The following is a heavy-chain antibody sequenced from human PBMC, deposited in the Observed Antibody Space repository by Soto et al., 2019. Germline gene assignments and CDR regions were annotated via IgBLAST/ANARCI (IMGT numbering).Heavy chain of an antibody. J-gene: IGHJ4*02. D-gene: IGHD6-13*01. V-gene: IGHV4-31*03. CDR3: ASGGRGARTFIAAAVDY. Sequence: QVQLQESGPGLVKPSQTLSLTCTVSGGSISSGGYYWSWIRQHPGNGLEWIGYIYYSGSTYYNPSLKSRVTISVDTSKNQFSLKLSSVTAADTAVYYCASGGRGARTFIAAAVDYWGQGTLVTVSS. CDR1: GGSISSGGYY. CDR2: IYYSGST.